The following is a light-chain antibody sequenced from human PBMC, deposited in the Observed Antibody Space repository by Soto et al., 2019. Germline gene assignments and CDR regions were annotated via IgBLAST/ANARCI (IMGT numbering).Light chain of an antibody. V-gene: IGKV3-20*01. Sequence: EIVMTQSPATLSVSPGERVTFSCRASQSVSTRLAWYQHKPGQAPRLLIYGASSRATGIPDRFSGSGSGTDFTLTISRLEPEDFAVYYCQQYGSSPKTFGQGTKVDNK. CDR2: GAS. J-gene: IGKJ1*01. CDR1: QSVSTR. CDR3: QQYGSSPKT.